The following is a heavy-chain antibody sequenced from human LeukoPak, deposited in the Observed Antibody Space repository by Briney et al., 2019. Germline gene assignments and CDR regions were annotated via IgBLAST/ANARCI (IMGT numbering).Heavy chain of an antibody. CDR1: GGSISSYY. D-gene: IGHD3-9*01. V-gene: IGHV4-4*07. Sequence: SETLSLTCTVSGGSISSYYWSWIRQPAGKGLEGIGRIYTSGSTNYNPSLKSRVTMSVDTSKNQFSLKLSSVTAADTAVYYCARDSTYYDILTGYYPFDPWGQGTLVTVSS. J-gene: IGHJ5*02. CDR2: IYTSGST. CDR3: ARDSTYYDILTGYYPFDP.